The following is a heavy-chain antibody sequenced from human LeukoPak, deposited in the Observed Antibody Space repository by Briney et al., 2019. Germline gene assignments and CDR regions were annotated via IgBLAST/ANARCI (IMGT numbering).Heavy chain of an antibody. CDR2: IYDSGST. Sequence: SETLSLTCTVSGGSIRSSYYYWGWIRQPPGKGLEWIGSIYDSGSTYYNPSLKSRVTISVDTSKNQFSLKLSSVTAADTAVYYCARARLWFDPWGQGTLVTVSS. CDR1: GGSIRSSYYY. CDR3: ARARLWFDP. J-gene: IGHJ5*02. V-gene: IGHV4-39*07.